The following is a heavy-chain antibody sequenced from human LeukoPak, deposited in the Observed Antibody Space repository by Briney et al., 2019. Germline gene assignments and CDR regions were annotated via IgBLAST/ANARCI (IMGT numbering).Heavy chain of an antibody. CDR3: AKDFWSGYYRMYYFDY. D-gene: IGHD3-3*01. CDR1: GFTFSSYG. V-gene: IGHV3-30*18. J-gene: IGHJ4*02. Sequence: GRSLRLSCAASGFTFSSYGMHWVRQAPGKGLEWVAVISYDGGNKYYADSVKGRFTISRDNSKNTLYLQMNSLRAEDTAVYYCAKDFWSGYYRMYYFDYWGQGTLVTVSS. CDR2: ISYDGGNK.